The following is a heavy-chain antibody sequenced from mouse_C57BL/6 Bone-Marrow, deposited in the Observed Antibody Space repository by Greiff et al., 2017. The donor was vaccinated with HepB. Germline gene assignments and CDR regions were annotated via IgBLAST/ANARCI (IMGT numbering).Heavy chain of an antibody. J-gene: IGHJ4*01. Sequence: EVMLVESGGDLVKPGGSLKLSCAASGFTFSSYGMSWVRQTPDKRLEWVATISSGGSYTYYPDSVKGRFTISRDNAKNTLYLQMSSLKSEDTAMYYCARQLRRGYAMDYWGQGTSVTVSS. V-gene: IGHV5-6*02. CDR3: ARQLRRGYAMDY. D-gene: IGHD2-4*01. CDR1: GFTFSSYG. CDR2: ISSGGSYT.